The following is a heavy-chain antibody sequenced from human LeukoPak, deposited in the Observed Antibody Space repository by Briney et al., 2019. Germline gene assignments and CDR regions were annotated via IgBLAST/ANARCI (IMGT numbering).Heavy chain of an antibody. V-gene: IGHV4-34*01. D-gene: IGHD4-17*01. J-gene: IGHJ1*01. CDR1: GGSFSGYY. CDR2: INHSGST. Sequence: SETLSLTCAVYGGSFSGYYWSWIRQPPGKGLEWIGEINHSGSTNYNPSLKSRVTISVDTSKNQFSLKLSSVTAADTAVYYCASGTVMYFQHWGQGTLVTVSS. CDR3: ASGTVMYFQH.